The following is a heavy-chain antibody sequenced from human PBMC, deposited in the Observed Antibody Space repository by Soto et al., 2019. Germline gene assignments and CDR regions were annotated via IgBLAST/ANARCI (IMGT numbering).Heavy chain of an antibody. CDR1: GGSINNHS. CDR3: ARDRFYGDYVFDY. V-gene: IGHV4-59*11. J-gene: IGHJ4*02. CDR2: VYYNGIT. D-gene: IGHD4-17*01. Sequence: SETLSLTCTVSGGSINNHSWSWIRQPPGKGLEWLGYVYYNGITNYNPSLKSRVTISVDTSKNQFSLKLSSVTAADTAVYYCARDRFYGDYVFDYWGLGTLVTVSS.